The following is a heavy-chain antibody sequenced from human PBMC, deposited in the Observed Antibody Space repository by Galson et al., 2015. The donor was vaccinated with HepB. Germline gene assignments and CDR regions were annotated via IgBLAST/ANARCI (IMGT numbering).Heavy chain of an antibody. J-gene: IGHJ4*02. Sequence: SLRLSCAASGFTFSYFLMNWVRQAPGKGLEWVSGIHPSGGRTYYADSVKGRFTISRDNSKNTLYLQINSLRAEDTAVYYCAKGVPRYTSGWYLGGVAYFDHWGQGALDAVSS. CDR3: AKGVPRYTSGWYLGGVAYFDH. V-gene: IGHV3-23*01. D-gene: IGHD6-19*01. CDR2: IHPSGGRT. CDR1: GFTFSYFL.